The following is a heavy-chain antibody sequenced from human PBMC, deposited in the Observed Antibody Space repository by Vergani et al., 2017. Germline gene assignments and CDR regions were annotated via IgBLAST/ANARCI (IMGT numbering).Heavy chain of an antibody. CDR1: VFRFREHG. CDR3: ARGIAVAGTEGYYYMDV. V-gene: IGHV3-23*01. J-gene: IGHJ6*03. Sequence: EVQLLESGRGSVQPGESLRLSCVASVFRFREHGMNWVRQAPGKGLEWVSGIRGHDHRTLYADSVKGRFIISRDDSKNTLYLQMNSLRAEDTAVYYCARGIAVAGTEGYYYMDVWGKGTTVTVSS. D-gene: IGHD6-19*01. CDR2: IRGHDHRT.